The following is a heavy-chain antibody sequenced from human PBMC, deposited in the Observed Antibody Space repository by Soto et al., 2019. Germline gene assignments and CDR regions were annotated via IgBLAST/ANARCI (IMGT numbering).Heavy chain of an antibody. CDR2: ISHDGNNK. CDR3: VKDLPDYYDSSGHFDY. J-gene: IGHJ4*02. CDR1: AFTFSRYG. D-gene: IGHD3-22*01. Sequence: QVILVESGGGVVQPGRSLRVSCEAFAFTFSRYGMHWVLQAPGKGLEWVALISHDGNNKHYADSVRGRFTISRDNSKSTLYLQMNSLRPEDTAVYYCVKDLPDYYDSSGHFDYWGQGTLVTVSS. V-gene: IGHV3-30*18.